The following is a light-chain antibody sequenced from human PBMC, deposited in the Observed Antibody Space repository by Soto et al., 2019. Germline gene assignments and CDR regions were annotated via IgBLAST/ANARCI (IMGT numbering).Light chain of an antibody. V-gene: IGKV1-5*03. CDR3: QQYNRYPYT. Sequence: DIHMTHLQSPLPASXAARVTITXXASQDISNYLNWYQQKPGKAPKLLIYKASSLESGVPSRFSGSGSGTEFTLTISSLQPDDFATYYCQQYNRYPYTFGQGTRLEIK. CDR1: QDISNY. J-gene: IGKJ5*01. CDR2: KAS.